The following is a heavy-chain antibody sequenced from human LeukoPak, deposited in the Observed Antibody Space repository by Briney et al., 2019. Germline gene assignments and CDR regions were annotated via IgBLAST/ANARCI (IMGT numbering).Heavy chain of an antibody. J-gene: IGHJ5*02. CDR3: ARMALSSSWYLGWWFDP. CDR2: INHSGST. Sequence: PSETLSLTCAVYGGSFSGYYWSWIRQPPGKGLEWIGEINHSGSTNYNPSLKSRVTISVDTSKNQFSLKLSSVTAADTAVYYCARMALSSSWYLGWWFDPWGQGTLVTVSS. D-gene: IGHD6-13*01. V-gene: IGHV4-34*01. CDR1: GGSFSGYY.